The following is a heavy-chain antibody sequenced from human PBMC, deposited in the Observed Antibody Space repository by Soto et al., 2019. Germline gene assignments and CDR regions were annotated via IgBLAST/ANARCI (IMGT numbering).Heavy chain of an antibody. V-gene: IGHV3-23*01. J-gene: IGHJ4*02. CDR1: GFNVGAFA. CDR2: ISVSDAFI. CDR3: TREIVAGITGLDY. Sequence: GGSLRLSCAASGFNVGAFAVSWVRQAPGKGLEWVSGISVSDAFIYYADSVRGRFSISRDASENILYLQMNSLRVDDTALYYCTREIVAGITGLDYWGPGTLVTVSS. D-gene: IGHD1-20*01.